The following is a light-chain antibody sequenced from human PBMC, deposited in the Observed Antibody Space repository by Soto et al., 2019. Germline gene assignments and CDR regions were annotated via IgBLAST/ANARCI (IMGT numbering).Light chain of an antibody. Sequence: QSALTQPASVSGSPGQSITISCTGTRRDVGVFNYVSWYQQHPGEAPKLLIFDVTYRPSGVSTRFSGSKSGSTASLTISGLQAEDEADYYCSSYTDTSTLIFGGGTKLTVL. CDR3: SSYTDTSTLI. CDR1: RRDVGVFNY. V-gene: IGLV2-14*03. CDR2: DVT. J-gene: IGLJ2*01.